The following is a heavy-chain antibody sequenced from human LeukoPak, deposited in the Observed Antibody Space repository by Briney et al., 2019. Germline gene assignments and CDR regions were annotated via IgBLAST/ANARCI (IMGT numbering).Heavy chain of an antibody. V-gene: IGHV4-38-2*02. CDR1: SGSISSYY. CDR3: ARAVTTAFDI. CDR2: IYHSGST. J-gene: IGHJ3*02. Sequence: PSETLSLTCTVSSGSISSYYWSWIRQPPGKGLEWIGSIYHSGSTYYNPSLKSRVTISVDTSKNQFSLKLSSVTAADTAAYYCARAVTTAFDIWGQGTMVTVSS. D-gene: IGHD4-17*01.